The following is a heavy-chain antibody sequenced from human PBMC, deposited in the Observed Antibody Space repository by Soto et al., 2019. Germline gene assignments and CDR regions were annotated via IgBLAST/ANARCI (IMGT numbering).Heavy chain of an antibody. CDR2: ISDSGGVA. J-gene: IGHJ4*02. CDR3: ESGSTDSYPGSRIFDF. D-gene: IGHD3-10*01. CDR1: GIAFTGRA. Sequence: GGSLRLSGVASGIAFTGRARSWVRQAPGEGLEWGPSISDSGGVANYADPGRGRCAISRPNSQKTLYRKMSRLTDEDTAISYCESGSTDSYPGSRIFDFWGRGTLVPVYS. V-gene: IGHV3-23*01.